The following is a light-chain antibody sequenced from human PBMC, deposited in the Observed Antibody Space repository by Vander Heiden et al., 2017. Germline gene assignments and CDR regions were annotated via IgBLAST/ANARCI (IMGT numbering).Light chain of an antibody. CDR3: QQLNSYPTT. V-gene: IGKV1-9*01. J-gene: IGKJ1*01. CDR1: QASCCY. Sequence: DIQLPPYPSFLSASVGDRVTITSLASQASCCYLAWYQHKTGKTPKLLIYDTCTLQSGGPSRCRGSVSGAEFILTISSLQPEDLATFNCQQLNSYPTTFGQGTKVEIK. CDR2: DTC.